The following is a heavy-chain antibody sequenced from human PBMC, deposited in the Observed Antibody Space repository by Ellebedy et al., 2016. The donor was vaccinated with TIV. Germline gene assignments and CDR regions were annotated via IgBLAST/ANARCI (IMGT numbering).Heavy chain of an antibody. CDR1: GGSITSYH. Sequence: SETLSLXXSVSGGSITSYHWSWVRQPPGKGLEWIGHLHHSGSTNYNPSLKSRVTISGDTSKNQFSLKLTSVTAADTAMYYCARASLIVIQPAAIEGNLNWFDPWGQGTLVTVSS. CDR3: ARASLIVIQPAAIEGNLNWFDP. CDR2: LHHSGST. D-gene: IGHD2-2*01. V-gene: IGHV4-59*01. J-gene: IGHJ5*02.